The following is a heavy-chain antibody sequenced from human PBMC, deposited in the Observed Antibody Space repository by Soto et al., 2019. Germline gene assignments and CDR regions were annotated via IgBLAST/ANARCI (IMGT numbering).Heavy chain of an antibody. CDR1: GISLSTSGVG. J-gene: IGHJ3*02. V-gene: IGHV2-5*01. CDR3: ARGLATLPVFAFDI. D-gene: IGHD1-1*01. Sequence: SGPTLVNPTQTLTLTCTLSGISLSTSGVGLGWIRQTPGKALEWLALVYWNDDKHYSPSLKNRLTITKDTSKNQAILTMTNMDPVDTATYYCARGLATLPVFAFDIWGQGTLVTVSS. CDR2: VYWNDDK.